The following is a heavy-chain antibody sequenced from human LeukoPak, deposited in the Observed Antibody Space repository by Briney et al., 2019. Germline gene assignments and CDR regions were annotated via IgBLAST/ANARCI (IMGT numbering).Heavy chain of an antibody. Sequence: GGSLRLSCAASGFTVSSNYMSWVRQAPGKGLEWVSVIYSGGSTYYAVSVKGRFTISRDNSKNTLYLQMNSLRAEDTAVYYCARDRVDTVNDYYYGMDVWGQGTTVTVSS. CDR2: IYSGGST. CDR3: ARDRVDTVNDYYYGMDV. D-gene: IGHD5-18*01. V-gene: IGHV3-53*01. J-gene: IGHJ6*02. CDR1: GFTVSSNY.